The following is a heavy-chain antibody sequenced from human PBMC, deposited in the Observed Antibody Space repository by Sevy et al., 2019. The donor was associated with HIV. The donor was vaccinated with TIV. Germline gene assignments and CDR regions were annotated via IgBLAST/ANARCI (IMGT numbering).Heavy chain of an antibody. J-gene: IGHJ4*02. CDR3: AGENAWGRGYS. CDR1: GDSITSLY. Sequence: SETLSLTCTVSGDSITSLYWNWIRQPPGKGLEWIANIYYNGHINYNPSLKSRVTLSLDTSKNQFSLRLSSVTAPDTAMYYCAGENAWGRGYSWGQGTLVTVSS. V-gene: IGHV4-59*08. D-gene: IGHD1-26*01. CDR2: IYYNGHI.